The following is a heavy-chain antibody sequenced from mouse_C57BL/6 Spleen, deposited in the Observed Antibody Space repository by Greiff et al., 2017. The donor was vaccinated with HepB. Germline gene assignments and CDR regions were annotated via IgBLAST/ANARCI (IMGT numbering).Heavy chain of an antibody. J-gene: IGHJ1*03. D-gene: IGHD2-1*01. CDR1: GYTFTDYY. CDR2: INPNNGGT. Sequence: EVQLQQSGPELVKPGASVKISCKASGYTFTDYYMNWVKQSHGKSLEWIGDINPNNGGTSYNQKFKGKATLTADKSSNTAYMELRSLTAEDSAVYYCARRKWSTWYFDVWGTGTTVTVSS. V-gene: IGHV1-26*01. CDR3: ARRKWSTWYFDV.